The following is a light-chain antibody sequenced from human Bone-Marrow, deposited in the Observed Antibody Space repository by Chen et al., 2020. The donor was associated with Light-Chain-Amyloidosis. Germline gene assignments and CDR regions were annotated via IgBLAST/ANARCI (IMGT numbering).Light chain of an antibody. V-gene: IGLV1-44*01. CDR2: SDN. CDR1: TSNIGTYT. Sequence: QSVLTQPPSTSATPGQRVTISCSGSTSNIGTYTVNWYRQVPGTAPRLLIQSDNQRPSGVPDRFSGSKSGTSASLAISWLQSEDEADYYCAAWDDSLNGVVFGGGTKLTVL. CDR3: AAWDDSLNGVV. J-gene: IGLJ2*01.